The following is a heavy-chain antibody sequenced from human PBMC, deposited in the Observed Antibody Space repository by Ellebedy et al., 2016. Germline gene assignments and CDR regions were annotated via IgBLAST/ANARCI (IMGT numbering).Heavy chain of an antibody. CDR2: ISAGGDIT. CDR1: GFTFRNFF. J-gene: IGHJ4*02. Sequence: GGSLRLXXVASGFTFRNFFMSWVRQAPGGGLEWVSTISAGGDITFSADSVKGRFTISRDNSRDTLYLQMNSLRAEDTAVYYCYYGHYSASWGRGTLVTVSS. D-gene: IGHD4-17*01. CDR3: YYGHYSAS. V-gene: IGHV3-23*01.